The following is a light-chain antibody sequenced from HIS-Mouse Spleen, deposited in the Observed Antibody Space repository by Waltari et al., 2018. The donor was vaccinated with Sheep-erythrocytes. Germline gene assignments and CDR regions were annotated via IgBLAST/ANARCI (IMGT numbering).Light chain of an antibody. V-gene: IGKV1-39*01. J-gene: IGKJ3*01. Sequence: DIQMTQSPSSLSASVGDRVTITCRASQSISSHLNWYQQKPGKAPKLLIYAASSLQSGVPSRFSGSGSGTDFTLTISSLQPEDFVTYYCQQSYSTPQFTFGPGTKVDIK. CDR3: QQSYSTPQFT. CDR1: QSISSH. CDR2: AAS.